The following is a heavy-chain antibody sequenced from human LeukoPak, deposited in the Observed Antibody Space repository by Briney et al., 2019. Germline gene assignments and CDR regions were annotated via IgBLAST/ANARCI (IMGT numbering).Heavy chain of an antibody. J-gene: IGHJ4*02. CDR3: ARDLYQWERLPGGY. CDR2: ISGSDGST. D-gene: IGHD1-26*01. Sequence: GGSLRLSCAASGFTFSNYAMSWVRQAPGKGLEWVSAISGSDGSTYYADSVKGRFTISRDNAKNSLYLQMNSLRAEDTAVYYCARDLYQWERLPGGYWGQGTLVTVSS. CDR1: GFTFSNYA. V-gene: IGHV3-23*01.